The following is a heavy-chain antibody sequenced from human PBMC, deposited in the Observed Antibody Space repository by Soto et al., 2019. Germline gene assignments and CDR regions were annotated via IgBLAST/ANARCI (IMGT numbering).Heavy chain of an antibody. V-gene: IGHV4-34*01. CDR1: GGSFSGYQ. J-gene: IGHJ6*03. CDR3: ARGLILWFGDLSRRGGYYYYMDV. D-gene: IGHD3-10*01. CDR2: INDSGNI. Sequence: QVQLQQWGAGLLKPSETLSLTCAVYGGSFSGYQWSWIRQTPGKGLEWIGEINDSGNINYNPSLKSRVTMLVDKPKKQISLKLSSVTAADTAVYYCARGLILWFGDLSRRGGYYYYMDVWGKGTTVTVSS.